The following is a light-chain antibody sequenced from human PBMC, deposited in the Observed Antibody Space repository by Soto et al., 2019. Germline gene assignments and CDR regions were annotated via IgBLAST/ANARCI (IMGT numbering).Light chain of an antibody. CDR2: DAS. CDR3: QQRSNWPAVT. Sequence: EIVLTQSPATLSLSPGERATHSCRASQSVSSYLAWYQQRPGQAPRLLIYDASSRATGIPARFSGSGSGTDFTLTISSLEPEDFAVYYCQQRSNWPAVTFGPGTQVDIK. J-gene: IGKJ3*01. CDR1: QSVSSY. V-gene: IGKV3-11*01.